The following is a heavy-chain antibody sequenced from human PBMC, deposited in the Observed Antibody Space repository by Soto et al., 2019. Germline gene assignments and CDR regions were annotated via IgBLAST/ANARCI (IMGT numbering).Heavy chain of an antibody. CDR1: GLSFSSFA. CDR2: ISDSGDNT. D-gene: IGHD2-21*02. J-gene: IGHJ4*01. CDR3: AKGGSVLVTPLYR. V-gene: IGHV3-23*01. Sequence: GGSLRLSCAASGLSFSSFAMTWVRQAPGKGLEWVSGISDSGDNTYYADSVKGRFTISRDNSKNTLYLQMNSLRAEDTAIYYCAKGGSVLVTPLYRWGQRSLVAVSS.